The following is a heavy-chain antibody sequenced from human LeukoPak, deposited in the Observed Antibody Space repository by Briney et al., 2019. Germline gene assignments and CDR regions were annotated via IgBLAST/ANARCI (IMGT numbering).Heavy chain of an antibody. CDR3: AREVYGSGSYYDY. D-gene: IGHD3-10*01. CDR1: GFTFSSYS. J-gene: IGHJ4*02. CDR2: ISSSSSYI. V-gene: IGHV3-21*01. Sequence: PGGSLRLSCAASGFTFSSYSMNWARQAPGKGLEWVSSISSSSSYIYYADSVKGRLTISRDNAKNSLYLQMNSLRAEDTAVYYCAREVYGSGSYYDYWGQGTLVTVSS.